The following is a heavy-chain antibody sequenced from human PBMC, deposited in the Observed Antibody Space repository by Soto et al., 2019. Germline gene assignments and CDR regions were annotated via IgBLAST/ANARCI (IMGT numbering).Heavy chain of an antibody. Sequence: QVQLVQSGAEVKKPGASVKVSCKASGDTFTNYDIKWVLQATGQGLEWMGWMNPNSGNTGYAQKFQGRVTMTRNTSISTDYMELSSLRSEDKAVYYCARGRNGMNVWGQGTTVTVSS. CDR3: ARGRNGMNV. V-gene: IGHV1-8*01. J-gene: IGHJ6*02. CDR1: GDTFTNYD. CDR2: MNPNSGNT.